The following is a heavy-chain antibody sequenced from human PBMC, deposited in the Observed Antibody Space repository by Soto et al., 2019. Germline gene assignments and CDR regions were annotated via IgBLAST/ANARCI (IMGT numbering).Heavy chain of an antibody. D-gene: IGHD2-2*01. V-gene: IGHV4-30-2*01. Sequence: SETLSLTXAVSGGSISSGGYSWSWIRQPPGKGLEWIGYIYHSGSTYYNPSLKSRVTISVDRSKNQFSLKLSSVTAADTAVYYCARSLGYCSGTSCFNWFDPWGQGTLVTVSS. CDR1: GGSISSGGYS. CDR3: ARSLGYCSGTSCFNWFDP. CDR2: IYHSGST. J-gene: IGHJ5*02.